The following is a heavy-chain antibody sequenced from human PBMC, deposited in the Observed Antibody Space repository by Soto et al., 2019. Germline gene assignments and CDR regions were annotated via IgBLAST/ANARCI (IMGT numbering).Heavy chain of an antibody. CDR2: IIPIFGTA. V-gene: IGHV1-69*12. Sequence: QVQLVQSGAEVKKPGSSVKVSCKASGGTFSSYAISWVRQAPGQGLEWMGGIIPIFGTANYAQKFQGRVTITADDSTSTAYMELSSLRSEDTAVYYCARGGDSVVVVAATDHNWFDPWGQGTLVTVSS. CDR1: GGTFSSYA. CDR3: ARGGDSVVVVAATDHNWFDP. D-gene: IGHD2-15*01. J-gene: IGHJ5*02.